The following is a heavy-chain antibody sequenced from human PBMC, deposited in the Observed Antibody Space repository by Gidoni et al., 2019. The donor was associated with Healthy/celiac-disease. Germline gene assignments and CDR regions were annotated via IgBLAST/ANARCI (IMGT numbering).Heavy chain of an antibody. V-gene: IGHV3-15*01. CDR1: GFTFSNAW. J-gene: IGHJ6*02. CDR2: IKSKTDGGTT. Sequence: EVQLVESGGGLVKPGGSLRLSCAASGFTFSNAWMSWVRQAPGKGLEWVGRIKSKTDGGTTDYAAPVKGRFTISRDDSKNTLYLQMNSLKTEDTAVYYCTTDSIAAAHYYYGMDVWGQGTTVTVSS. D-gene: IGHD6-13*01. CDR3: TTDSIAAAHYYYGMDV.